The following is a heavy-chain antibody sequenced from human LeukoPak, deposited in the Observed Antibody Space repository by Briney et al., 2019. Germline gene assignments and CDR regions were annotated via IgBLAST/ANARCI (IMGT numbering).Heavy chain of an antibody. CDR2: ISGSGGTI. V-gene: IGHV3-48*02. Sequence: GGSLRLSCAASGFTFSSYNMNWVRQAPGKGLEWVSDISGSGGTIYYADSVKGRFTISRDNAKNSLYLQMNNLRDEDTAVYYCARDGGSYYLQDGPWFDPWGQGTLVTVSS. CDR3: ARDGGSYYLQDGPWFDP. D-gene: IGHD1-26*01. J-gene: IGHJ5*02. CDR1: GFTFSSYN.